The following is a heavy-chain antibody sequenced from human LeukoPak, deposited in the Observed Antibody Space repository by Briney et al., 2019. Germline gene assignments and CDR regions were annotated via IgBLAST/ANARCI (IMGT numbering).Heavy chain of an antibody. D-gene: IGHD1-26*01. Sequence: PGGSLRLSCAASGFTFSSYWVHWVRQAPGKGLEWVVRINSDGSTINHADSVRGRFTISRDNAENTLYLQMSSLRAEDTAIYFCARAAYYRFDYWGQGTLVTVSS. J-gene: IGHJ4*02. CDR1: GFTFSSYW. V-gene: IGHV3-74*01. CDR2: INSDGSTI. CDR3: ARAAYYRFDY.